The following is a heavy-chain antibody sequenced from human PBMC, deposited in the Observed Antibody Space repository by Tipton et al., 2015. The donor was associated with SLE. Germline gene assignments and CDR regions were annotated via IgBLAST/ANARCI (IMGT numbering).Heavy chain of an antibody. CDR2: IYYSGST. CDR1: GGSISSSSYY. CDR3: AALGYCSSTSCSRGTDNWFDP. V-gene: IGHV4-39*07. J-gene: IGHJ5*02. D-gene: IGHD2-2*01. Sequence: TLSLTCTVSGGSISSSSYYWGWIRQPPGKGLEWIGSIYYSGSTNYNPSLKSRVTISVDKSKNQFSLKLGSVTAADTAVYYCAALGYCSSTSCSRGTDNWFDPWGQGTLVTVSS.